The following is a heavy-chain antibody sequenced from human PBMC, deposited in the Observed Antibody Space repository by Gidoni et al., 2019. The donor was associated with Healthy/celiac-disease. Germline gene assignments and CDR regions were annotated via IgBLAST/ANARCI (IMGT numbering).Heavy chain of an antibody. Sequence: QVQLVQSGAEVKKPGASVKVSCKASGYTFTGYYMHLLQQAPGQGLEWMGWINLNSGGTNYAQKFQGRVTMTRDTSISTAYMELSRLRSDDTAVYYCASTVEMATAYFDYWGQGTLVTVSS. V-gene: IGHV1-2*02. CDR3: ASTVEMATAYFDY. CDR2: INLNSGGT. CDR1: GYTFTGYY. J-gene: IGHJ4*02. D-gene: IGHD5-18*01.